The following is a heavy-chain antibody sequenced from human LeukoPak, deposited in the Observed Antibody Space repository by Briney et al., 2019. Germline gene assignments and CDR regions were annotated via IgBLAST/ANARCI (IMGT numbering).Heavy chain of an antibody. J-gene: IGHJ4*02. D-gene: IGHD6-13*01. CDR3: ARGSGSSWYWPFDY. CDR2: IYYSGST. V-gene: IGHV4-30-4*01. Sequence: SETLSLTCTVSGGSISSGDYYWSWIRQPPGKGLEWIGYIYYSGSTYYNPSLKSRVTISVDTSKNQFSLKLSSVTAADTAVYYCARGSGSSWYWPFDYWGQGTLVTVSS. CDR1: GGSISSGDYY.